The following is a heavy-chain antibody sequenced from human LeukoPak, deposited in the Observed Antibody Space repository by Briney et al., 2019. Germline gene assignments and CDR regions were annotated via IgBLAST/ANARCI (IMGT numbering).Heavy chain of an antibody. D-gene: IGHD1-26*01. Sequence: PGGSLRLSCAASGFTFSSYGMHWVRQAPGKGLEWVAFIRYDGSNKYYADSVKGRFTISRDNSKNTLYLQMNSLRAEDTAVYYCAKGCRWELPDNWFDPWGQGTLVTVSS. J-gene: IGHJ5*02. V-gene: IGHV3-30*02. CDR1: GFTFSSYG. CDR2: IRYDGSNK. CDR3: AKGCRWELPDNWFDP.